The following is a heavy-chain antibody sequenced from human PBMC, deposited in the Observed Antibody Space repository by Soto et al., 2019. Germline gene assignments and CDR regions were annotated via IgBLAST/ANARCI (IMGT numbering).Heavy chain of an antibody. CDR3: ARVHIAAAGTRGMDV. CDR1: GFTFSSYG. V-gene: IGHV3-33*01. D-gene: IGHD6-13*01. J-gene: IGHJ6*02. Sequence: QVQLVESGGGVVQPGRSLRLSCAASGFTFSSYGMHWVRQAPGKGLEWVAVIWYDGSNKYYADSVKGRFTISRDNSKNKLYLQMNSLRAEDTAVYYCARVHIAAAGTRGMDVWGQGTTVTVSS. CDR2: IWYDGSNK.